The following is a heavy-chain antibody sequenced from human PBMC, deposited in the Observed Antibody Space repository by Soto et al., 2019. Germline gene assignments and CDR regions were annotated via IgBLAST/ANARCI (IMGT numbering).Heavy chain of an antibody. CDR3: ARDRNVALDYLKHYYYYYGMDV. J-gene: IGHJ6*02. Sequence: ASVKVSCNASGGTFSSYAISWVRQAPGQGLEWMGGIIPIFGTANYAQKFQGRVTITADESTSTAYMELSSLRSEDTAVYYCARDRNVALDYLKHYYYYYGMDVWGQGTTVTVSS. D-gene: IGHD4-17*01. CDR1: GGTFSSYA. CDR2: IIPIFGTA. V-gene: IGHV1-69*13.